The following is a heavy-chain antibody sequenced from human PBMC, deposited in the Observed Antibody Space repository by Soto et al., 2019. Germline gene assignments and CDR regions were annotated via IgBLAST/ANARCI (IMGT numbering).Heavy chain of an antibody. J-gene: IGHJ4*02. CDR1: GFTVRSNY. CDR3: ARVSSPFGY. CDR2: IYSSGNT. D-gene: IGHD3-16*01. Sequence: EVQLVETGGSLIQPGGSLRLSCAVSGFTVRSNYMSWVRQAPGKGLEWVSIIYSSGNTYYADSVKGRFTMSRDTSNNTVCLQMSSLRAEDTAVYYCARVSSPFGYWGQGTLVTVSS. V-gene: IGHV3-53*02.